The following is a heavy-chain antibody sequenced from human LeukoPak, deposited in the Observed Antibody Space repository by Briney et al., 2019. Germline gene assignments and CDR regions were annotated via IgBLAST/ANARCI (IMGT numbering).Heavy chain of an antibody. CDR3: AKSFIVVVPAFDY. D-gene: IGHD2-2*01. V-gene: IGHV3-30*02. Sequence: GGSLSLSCAASGFTFSSYGMHWVRQAPGKGLEWVAFIRYDESNNYYADSVKGRFTISRDNSKNTLYLQMNSLRAEDTAVYYCAKSFIVVVPAFDYWGQGTLVTVSS. CDR2: IRYDESNN. J-gene: IGHJ4*02. CDR1: GFTFSSYG.